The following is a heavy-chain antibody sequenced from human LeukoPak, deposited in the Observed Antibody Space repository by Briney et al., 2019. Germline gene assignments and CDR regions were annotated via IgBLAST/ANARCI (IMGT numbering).Heavy chain of an antibody. CDR2: INPNSGGT. Sequence: ASVKVSCKASGYTFTGYYMHWVRQAPGQGLEWMGWINPNSGGTNYAQKFQGRVTMTRDTSISTAYMELSRLRSDDTAVYYCARGAPGLSYYFDYWGQGTLVTVSS. D-gene: IGHD3/OR15-3a*01. J-gene: IGHJ4*02. V-gene: IGHV1-2*02. CDR3: ARGAPGLSYYFDY. CDR1: GYTFTGYY.